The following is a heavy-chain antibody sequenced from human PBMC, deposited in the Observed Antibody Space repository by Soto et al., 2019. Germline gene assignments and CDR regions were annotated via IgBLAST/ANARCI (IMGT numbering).Heavy chain of an antibody. CDR3: ARDQLRTTLLLFDY. V-gene: IGHV1-18*01. CDR1: GYTFTSYG. D-gene: IGHD1-1*01. J-gene: IGHJ4*02. CDR2: ISAYNGNT. Sequence: ASVKVSCKASGYTFTSYGISWVRQAPGQGLEWMGWISAYNGNTNYAQKLQGRVTMTTDTSTSTAYMELRSLRAEDTAVYYCARDQLRTTLLLFDYWGQGTLVTVSS.